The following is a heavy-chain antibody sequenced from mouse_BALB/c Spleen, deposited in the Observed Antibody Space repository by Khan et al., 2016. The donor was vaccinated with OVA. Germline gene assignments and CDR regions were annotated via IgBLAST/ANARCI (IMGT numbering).Heavy chain of an antibody. D-gene: IGHD1-1*02. J-gene: IGHJ3*01. CDR3: TRGGWGYRFAY. V-gene: IGHV1S137*01. Sequence: VQLQESGAEVVRPGVSVKVSCKGSGYTFTDFTLHWVKQSHAMSLEWIGVISTYYGHATYNQKFKDKATLTVDKSSSTAYMELARLTSEDSAIFYWTRGGWGYRFAYWGQGTLVTVAA. CDR1: GYTFTDFT. CDR2: ISTYYGHA.